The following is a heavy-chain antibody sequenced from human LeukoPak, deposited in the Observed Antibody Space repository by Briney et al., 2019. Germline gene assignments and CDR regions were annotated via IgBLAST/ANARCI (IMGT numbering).Heavy chain of an antibody. CDR2: IKQDGSEK. CDR1: GFTFSSYW. J-gene: IGHJ5*02. Sequence: PGGSLRLSCAASGFTFSSYWMSWVRQAPGKGLEWVANIKQDGSEKYYVDSVKGRFTISRDNAKNSLYLQMNSLRSDDTAVYYCAREGAINWFDPWGQGTLVTVSS. CDR3: AREGAINWFDP. V-gene: IGHV3-7*03.